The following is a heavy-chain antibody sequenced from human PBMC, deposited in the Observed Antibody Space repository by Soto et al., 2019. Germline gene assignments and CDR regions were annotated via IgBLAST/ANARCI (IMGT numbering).Heavy chain of an antibody. CDR3: AHRASIAAAAPSFDY. Sequence: QITLKESGPTLVKPTQTLTLTCTFSGFSLSTSRVGVGWIRQPPGKALEWLALIYWDDDKRYSPSLKSRLTITKDTSKNQVVLTMTNMDPVDTATYYCAHRASIAAAAPSFDYWGQGTLVTVSS. V-gene: IGHV2-5*02. CDR1: GFSLSTSRVG. CDR2: IYWDDDK. J-gene: IGHJ4*02. D-gene: IGHD6-13*01.